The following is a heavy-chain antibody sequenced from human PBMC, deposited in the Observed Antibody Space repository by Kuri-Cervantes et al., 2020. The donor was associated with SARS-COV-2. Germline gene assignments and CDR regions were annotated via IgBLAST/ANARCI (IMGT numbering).Heavy chain of an antibody. CDR2: IRSKANSYAT. Sequence: GESLKISCAASGFTFSGSAMHWVRQASGKGLEWVGRIRSKANSYATAYAASVKGRLTISRDDSKNTAYLQMNSLKTEDTAVYYCARGETGLGNDYWGQGTLVTVSS. CDR1: GFTFSGSA. V-gene: IGHV3-73*01. CDR3: ARGETGLGNDY. J-gene: IGHJ4*02. D-gene: IGHD3-10*01.